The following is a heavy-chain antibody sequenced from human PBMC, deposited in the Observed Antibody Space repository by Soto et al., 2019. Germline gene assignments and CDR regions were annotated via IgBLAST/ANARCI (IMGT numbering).Heavy chain of an antibody. CDR3: TRDENGVGPTQDY. V-gene: IGHV3-74*01. CDR1: GFTFSHYW. Sequence: EMQLVESGGGLVQPGGSLRLSCAASGFTFSHYWMHWVRQVPGKGLVWVSRINNDGTRTFYADSVKGRFTVSRDNAKNTLYLQMNNLRAEDTALYYCTRDENGVGPTQDYWGQGTLVTVSS. CDR2: INNDGTRT. J-gene: IGHJ4*02. D-gene: IGHD3-3*01.